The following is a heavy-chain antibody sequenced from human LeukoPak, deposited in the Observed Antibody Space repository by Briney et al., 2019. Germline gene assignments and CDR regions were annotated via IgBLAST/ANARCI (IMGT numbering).Heavy chain of an antibody. CDR1: GGSISSSSDY. D-gene: IGHD3-22*01. J-gene: IGHJ4*02. V-gene: IGHV4-39*01. CDR2: IYYSGTT. CDR3: ARHYYDSSGYRRDDYFDY. Sequence: SETLSLTCTVSGGSISSSSDYWGWIRQPPGKGLEYIGSIYYSGTTYYNPSLKSRVSMSVDMSKNQFSLKLSSVTAADTAVYYCARHYYDSSGYRRDDYFDYWGQGTLVTVSS.